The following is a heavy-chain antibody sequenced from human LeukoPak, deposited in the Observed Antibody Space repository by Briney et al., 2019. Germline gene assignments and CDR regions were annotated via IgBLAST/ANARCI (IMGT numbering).Heavy chain of an antibody. D-gene: IGHD2-2*02. CDR2: IIPIFGTA. J-gene: IGHJ4*02. Sequence: ASVKVSCKASGYTFTGYYMHWVRQAPGQGLEWMGGIIPIFGTANYAQKFQGRVTITTDESTSTAYMELSSLRSEDTAVYYCAVAYCSSTSCYTALGYWGQGTLVTVSS. CDR1: GYTFTGYY. CDR3: AVAYCSSTSCYTALGY. V-gene: IGHV1-69*05.